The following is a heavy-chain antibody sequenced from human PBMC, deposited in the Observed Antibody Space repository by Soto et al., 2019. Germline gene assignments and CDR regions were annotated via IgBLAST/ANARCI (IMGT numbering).Heavy chain of an antibody. CDR1: GFTFGDYA. CDR3: TRAPDYYDSSGSHRLYYYYGMDV. Sequence: HPGGSLRLSCTASGFTFGDYAMSWFRQAPGKGLEWVGFIRSKAYGGTTEYAASVKGRFTISRDDSKSIAYLQMNSLKTEDTAVYYCTRAPDYYDSSGSHRLYYYYGMDVWGQGTTVTVSS. D-gene: IGHD3-22*01. J-gene: IGHJ6*02. CDR2: IRSKAYGGTT. V-gene: IGHV3-49*03.